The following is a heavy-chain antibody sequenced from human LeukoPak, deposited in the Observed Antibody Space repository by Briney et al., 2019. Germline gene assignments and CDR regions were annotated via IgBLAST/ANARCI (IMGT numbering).Heavy chain of an antibody. CDR2: IYYSGST. Sequence: SETLSLTCTVSGGSISSGGYYWSWIRQHPGKGLEWIGYIYYSGSTYYNPSLKSRVTISVDTSKNQFSLKLSSVTAADTAVYYCARGYSSGWTNWWFDPWGQGTLVTVSS. J-gene: IGHJ5*02. CDR1: GGSISSGGYY. D-gene: IGHD6-19*01. CDR3: ARGYSSGWTNWWFDP. V-gene: IGHV4-31*03.